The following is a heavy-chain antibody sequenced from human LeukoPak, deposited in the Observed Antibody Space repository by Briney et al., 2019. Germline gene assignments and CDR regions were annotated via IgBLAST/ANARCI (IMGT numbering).Heavy chain of an antibody. D-gene: IGHD3-10*01. J-gene: IGHJ6*03. CDR2: ISSSGSTI. CDR3: AKDSRYGSGSYPYYYMDV. CDR1: GFTFSSYE. Sequence: GGSLRLSCAASGFTFSSYEMNWVRQAPGKGLEWVSYISSSGSTIYYADSVKGRFTISRDNSKNTLYLQMNSLRAEDTAVYYCAKDSRYGSGSYPYYYMDVWGKGTTVTISS. V-gene: IGHV3-48*03.